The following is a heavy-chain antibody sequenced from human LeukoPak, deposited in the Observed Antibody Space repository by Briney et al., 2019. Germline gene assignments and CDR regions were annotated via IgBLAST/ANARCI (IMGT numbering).Heavy chain of an antibody. J-gene: IGHJ4*02. V-gene: IGHV4-4*07. CDR2: IHTSGST. CDR1: GGSISSYY. D-gene: IGHD6-19*01. Sequence: PSETLSLTCTVSGGSISSYYWSWIRQPAGKGLEWIGRIHTSGSTNYSPSLKSRVTISVDTSKNQFSLKLSSVTAADTAVYYCARGQGRYSSGWYPGGAYYDYYFDYWGQGTLVTVSS. CDR3: ARGQGRYSSGWYPGGAYYDYYFDY.